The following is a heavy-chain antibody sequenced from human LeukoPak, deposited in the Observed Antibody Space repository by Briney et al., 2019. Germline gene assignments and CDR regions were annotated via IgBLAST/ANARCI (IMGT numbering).Heavy chain of an antibody. V-gene: IGHV3-30*02. Sequence: GGSLRLSCAASGFTFSSYDMHWVRQAPGRGLEGVAFIPYDGSDQYYADSVRGGFTISRDNSKNTLYLQMNSLRTEDQAVYYCAKVDRYCSSTSCSEVFDYWGQGTLVTVSS. J-gene: IGHJ4*02. CDR3: AKVDRYCSSTSCSEVFDY. CDR1: GFTFSSYD. CDR2: IPYDGSDQ. D-gene: IGHD2-2*01.